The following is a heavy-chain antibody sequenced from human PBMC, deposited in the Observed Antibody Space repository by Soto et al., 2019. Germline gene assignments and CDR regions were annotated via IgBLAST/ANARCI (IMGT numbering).Heavy chain of an antibody. CDR2: IYYSGST. CDR3: ARAGVATIYPGNNWFDP. V-gene: IGHV4-30-4*01. J-gene: IGHJ5*02. Sequence: QVQLQESGPGLVKPSQTLSLTCTVSGGSISSGAYYWSWIRQPPGKGLEWIGYIYYSGSTYYTPSLKSRVTISVDTSKSQFSLTLRSVTAADTAMYYCARAGVATIYPGNNWFDPWGQGTLVTVSS. CDR1: GGSISSGAYY. D-gene: IGHD5-12*01.